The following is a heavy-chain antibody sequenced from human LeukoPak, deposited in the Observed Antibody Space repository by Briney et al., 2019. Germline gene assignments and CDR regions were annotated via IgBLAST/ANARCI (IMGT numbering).Heavy chain of an antibody. CDR1: GFTFSSFG. D-gene: IGHD2-8*02. CDR3: ARGRWDTGGLHGLDV. J-gene: IGHJ6*01. V-gene: IGHV3-33*01. Sequence: GGSLRLSCAASGFTFSSFGMHWVRQAPGKGLEWVAVIWYDGSNKYYADSVKGRFTIYRDNSQNPLYLQGNNLRAEDTAVYCCARGRWDTGGLHGLDVWGQGTTVTVSS. CDR2: IWYDGSNK.